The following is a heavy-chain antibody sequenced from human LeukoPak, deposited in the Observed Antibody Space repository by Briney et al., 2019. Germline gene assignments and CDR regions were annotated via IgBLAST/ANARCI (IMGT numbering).Heavy chain of an antibody. Sequence: ASVKVSCKASGYTFTGYYMHWVRQAPGQGLEWMGWINPNSGGTNYAQKFQGRVTMTRDTSISTAYMELSRLRSDDTAVYYCARVKLEPPKYYYYMDVWGKGTTVTVSS. CDR2: INPNSGGT. V-gene: IGHV1-2*02. CDR3: ARVKLEPPKYYYYMDV. CDR1: GYTFTGYY. D-gene: IGHD1-1*01. J-gene: IGHJ6*03.